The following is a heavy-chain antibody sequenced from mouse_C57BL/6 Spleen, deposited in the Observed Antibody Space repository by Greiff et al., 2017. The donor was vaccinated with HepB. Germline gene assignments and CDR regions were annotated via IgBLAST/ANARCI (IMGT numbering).Heavy chain of an antibody. CDR3: ARRGITTVEAGYWYFDV. D-gene: IGHD1-1*01. CDR2: IYPSDSET. V-gene: IGHV1-61*01. J-gene: IGHJ1*03. Sequence: QVQLQQPGAELVRPGSSVKLSCKASGYTFTSYWMDWVKQRPGQGLEWIGNIYPSDSETHYNQKFKDKATLTVDKSSSTAYMQLSSLTSEDSAVYYCARRGITTVEAGYWYFDVWGTGTTVTVSS. CDR1: GYTFTSYW.